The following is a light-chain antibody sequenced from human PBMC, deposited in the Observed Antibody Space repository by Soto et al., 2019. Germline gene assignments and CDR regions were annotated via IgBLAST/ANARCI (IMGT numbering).Light chain of an antibody. CDR3: QQYGSSPPYT. CDR2: GSS. CDR1: ENVSNNY. V-gene: IGKV3-20*01. Sequence: EVVLTQSPGTLSLSPGERATLSCRASENVSNNYLAWYQQKPGQARRLLIFGSSDRAAGILDRFSGSGSGTDFTLTISRLEREDFAVYYCQQYGSSPPYTFGHGTKLEMK. J-gene: IGKJ2*01.